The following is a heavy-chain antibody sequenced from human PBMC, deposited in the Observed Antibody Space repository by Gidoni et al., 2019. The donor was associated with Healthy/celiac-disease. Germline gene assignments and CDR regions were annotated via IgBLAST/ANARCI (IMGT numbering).Heavy chain of an antibody. J-gene: IGHJ6*02. D-gene: IGHD1-26*01. CDR1: GFPFSRYA. V-gene: IGHV3-30-3*01. CDR2: ISYDGSNK. CDR3: ARDQGGRGSYNVYYGMDV. Sequence: QVQLLESGGGVVQPGRSLRLSCAASGFPFSRYAMHWVRQAPGKGLEWVAVISYDGSNKYYADSVKGRFTISRDNSKNTLYLQMNSLRAEDTAVYYCARDQGGRGSYNVYYGMDVWGRGTTVTVSS.